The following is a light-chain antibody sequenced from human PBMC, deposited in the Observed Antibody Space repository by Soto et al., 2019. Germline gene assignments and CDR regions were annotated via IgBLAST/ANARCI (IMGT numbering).Light chain of an antibody. CDR1: QSVGDTY. V-gene: IGKV3-20*01. Sequence: EIVLTQSPGTLSLSTGERATLSCRASQSVGDTYLAWYQQKPGQAPRLLMYSTSIRATGIPDRFSGSGSGTDFTLTISRLDPEDFAVYYCQHYDRAPMWTFGQGTKVDIK. CDR2: STS. J-gene: IGKJ1*01. CDR3: QHYDRAPMWT.